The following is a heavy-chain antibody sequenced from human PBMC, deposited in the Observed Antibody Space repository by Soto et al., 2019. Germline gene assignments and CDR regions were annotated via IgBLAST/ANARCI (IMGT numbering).Heavy chain of an antibody. CDR2: ISYDGNNK. J-gene: IGHJ4*02. CDR1: GFTLSSYG. CDR3: AKDHLETTVTTPSY. V-gene: IGHV3-30*18. Sequence: QVQLVESGGGVVQPGRSLRLSCAASGFTLSSYGIHWVRQAPGKGLEGVAVISYDGNNKYYADSVKGRFTISRDNFKNTLYLQMDSLRAEDTAMYYCAKDHLETTVTTPSYWGQGTLVTVSS. D-gene: IGHD4-17*01.